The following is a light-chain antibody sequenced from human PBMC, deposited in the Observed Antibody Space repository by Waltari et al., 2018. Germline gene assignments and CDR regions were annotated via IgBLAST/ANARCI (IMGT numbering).Light chain of an antibody. Sequence: QSVLTQPPPASGTPGQTVTISCSGGNSNIRIYYVSWYLQLPETAPRLLLFKTDQRPSGVPDRFSASKSGTSASLVISGLRSEDEGTYYCAAWDDSLRSVLFGGGTKLTVL. CDR1: NSNIRIYY. CDR2: KTD. V-gene: IGLV1-47*01. CDR3: AAWDDSLRSVL. J-gene: IGLJ3*02.